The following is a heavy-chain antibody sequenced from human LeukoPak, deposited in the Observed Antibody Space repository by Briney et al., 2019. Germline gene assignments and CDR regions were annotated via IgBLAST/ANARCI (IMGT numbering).Heavy chain of an antibody. CDR3: AKDLDCSSTSCYPI. V-gene: IGHV3-30*02. CDR2: IRYDGSNK. CDR1: GFTFSSYW. J-gene: IGHJ4*02. Sequence: GGSLRLSCAASGFTFSSYWMSWVRQAPGKGLEWVAFIRYDGSNKYYADSVKGRFTISRDNSKNTLYLQMNSLRAEDTAVYYCAKDLDCSSTSCYPIWGQGTLVTVSS. D-gene: IGHD2-2*01.